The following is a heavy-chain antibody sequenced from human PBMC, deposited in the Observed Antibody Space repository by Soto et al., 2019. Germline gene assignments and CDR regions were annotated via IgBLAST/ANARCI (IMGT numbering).Heavy chain of an antibody. V-gene: IGHV3-21*01. CDR3: ARDLRPSSSWYGGVPSPFDY. Sequence: GGSLRLSCAASGFTFSSYSMNWVRQAPGKGLEWVSSISSSSSYIYYADSVKGRFTISRDNAKNSLCLQMNSLRAEDAAVYYCARDLRPSSSWYGGVPSPFDYWGQGTLVTVSS. CDR1: GFTFSSYS. J-gene: IGHJ4*02. D-gene: IGHD6-13*01. CDR2: ISSSSSYI.